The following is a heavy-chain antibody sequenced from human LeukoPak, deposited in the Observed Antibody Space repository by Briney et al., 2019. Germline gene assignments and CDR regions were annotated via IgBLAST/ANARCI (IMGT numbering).Heavy chain of an antibody. D-gene: IGHD3-10*01. Sequence: PGGSLRLSCAASGFTFSSYWMSWVRQAPGKGLEWVSSISASGGSTYYADSVKGRFTISRDNSKNTLYLQLNSLRAEDTAVYYCAKDPRAAFDIWGQGTMVTVSS. CDR1: GFTFSSYW. CDR2: ISASGGST. CDR3: AKDPRAAFDI. V-gene: IGHV3-23*01. J-gene: IGHJ3*02.